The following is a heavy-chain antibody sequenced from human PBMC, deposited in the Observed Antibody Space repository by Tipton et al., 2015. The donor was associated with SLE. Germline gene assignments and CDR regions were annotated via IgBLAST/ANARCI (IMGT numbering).Heavy chain of an antibody. CDR1: GGSLSGYY. Sequence: GLVKPSETLSLTCAVSGGSLSGYYWSWIRHSPGKGLEWIGQINLLGATDYNPSLKSRVTMSVDASKNQFSLRLRSVAAADTAMYYCARAPYYYYMDVWGTGTTVTVSS. V-gene: IGHV4-34*01. J-gene: IGHJ6*03. CDR2: INLLGAT. CDR3: ARAPYYYYMDV.